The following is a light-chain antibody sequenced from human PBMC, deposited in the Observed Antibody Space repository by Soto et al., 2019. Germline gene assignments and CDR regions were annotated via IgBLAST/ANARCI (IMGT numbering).Light chain of an antibody. CDR3: QQRSNWWT. CDR2: DAS. CDR1: QSVSSY. J-gene: IGKJ1*01. Sequence: EIVLTQSPATLSLSPGERATLSCRASQSVSSYLAWYQQKPDQAPRLLIYDASNRAPGIPARFSGSVSGTDFTLTISSLEPEDFAVYYCQQRSNWWTFGQGTKVEI. V-gene: IGKV3-11*01.